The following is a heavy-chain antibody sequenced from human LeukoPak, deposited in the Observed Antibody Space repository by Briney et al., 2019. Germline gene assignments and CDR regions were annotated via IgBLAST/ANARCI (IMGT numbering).Heavy chain of an antibody. CDR2: IGTAGDT. CDR1: GFTFSSYD. J-gene: IGHJ6*03. D-gene: IGHD3-10*01. V-gene: IGHV3-13*01. CDR3: AKEEWGFGEFPLFMDV. Sequence: GGSLRLSCAASGFTFSSYDMHWVRQATGKGLEWVSAIGTAGDTYYPGSVKGRFTISRDKSKNTLYLQMNSLRAEDTAVYYCAKEEWGFGEFPLFMDVWGTGTTVTISS.